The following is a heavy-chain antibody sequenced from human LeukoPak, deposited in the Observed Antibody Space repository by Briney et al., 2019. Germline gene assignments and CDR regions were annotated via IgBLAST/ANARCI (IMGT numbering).Heavy chain of an antibody. D-gene: IGHD6-13*01. J-gene: IGHJ4*02. Sequence: APVKVSCKASGYTFTGYYMHWVRQAPGQGLEWMGWINPNSGGTNYAQKFQGRVTMTRDTSISTAYMELSRLRSDDTAVYYCARDPPSSSWYLERVDYWGQGTLVTVSS. CDR3: ARDPPSSSWYLERVDY. CDR1: GYTFTGYY. V-gene: IGHV1-2*02. CDR2: INPNSGGT.